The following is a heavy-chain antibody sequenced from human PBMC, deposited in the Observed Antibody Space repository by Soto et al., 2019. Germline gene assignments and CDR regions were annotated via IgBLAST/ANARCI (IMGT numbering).Heavy chain of an antibody. CDR1: GYYFPSYW. V-gene: IGHV5-51*01. CDR2: IYPGDSDT. D-gene: IGHD6-19*01. CDR3: ARRGVRYSSPGWFDP. J-gene: IGHJ5*02. Sequence: GESLKISCKGSGYYFPSYWIGWVRQMPGKGLEWMGIIYPGDSDTGYSPSFQGQVTISADKSISTAYLQWSSLKASDTAMYYCARRGVRYSSPGWFDPWGQGTLVTVS.